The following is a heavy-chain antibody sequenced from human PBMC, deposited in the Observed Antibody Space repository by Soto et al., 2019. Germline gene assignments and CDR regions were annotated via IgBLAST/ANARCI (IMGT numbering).Heavy chain of an antibody. CDR2: IYPADSDT. CDR1: GYSFTSYW. J-gene: IGHJ4*02. Sequence: GESLKISCNGSGYSFTSYWIGWVRQMPGKGLEWMGIIYPADSDTRYSPSFQGQVTISADKSISTAYLQWRSLKASDTAMYYCARLSISDSSHFDYWGQGTQVTVS. V-gene: IGHV5-51*01. D-gene: IGHD2-21*01. CDR3: ARLSISDSSHFDY.